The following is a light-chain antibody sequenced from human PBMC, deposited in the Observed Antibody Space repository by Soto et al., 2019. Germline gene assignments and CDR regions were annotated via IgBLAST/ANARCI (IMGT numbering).Light chain of an antibody. Sequence: QSVLTQPASVSGSPGQSITISCTGTSSGVGSYNLVSWYQQHPGKAPKLMIYEVSKRPSGVSNRFSGSKSGNTASLTISGLQSEDEADYYCCSYAVSSTFEGYVFGTGTKLTVL. CDR2: EVS. V-gene: IGLV2-23*02. CDR3: CSYAVSSTFEGYV. J-gene: IGLJ1*01. CDR1: SSGVGSYNL.